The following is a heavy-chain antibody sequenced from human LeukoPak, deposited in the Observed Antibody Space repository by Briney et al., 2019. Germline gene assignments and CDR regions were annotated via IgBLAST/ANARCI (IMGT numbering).Heavy chain of an antibody. CDR1: GFTFSGYG. D-gene: IGHD2-2*01. CDR3: ARLYCSGTTCYRFFDY. J-gene: IGHJ4*02. CDR2: TQYDGGNK. Sequence: GGSLRLSCAASGFTFSGYGMHWVRQAPGKGPEWVAFTQYDGGNKKYADSVKGRFTISRDNSKNSLYLQMNSLRAEDTAVYYCARLYCSGTTCYRFFDYWGQGTLVTVSS. V-gene: IGHV3-30*02.